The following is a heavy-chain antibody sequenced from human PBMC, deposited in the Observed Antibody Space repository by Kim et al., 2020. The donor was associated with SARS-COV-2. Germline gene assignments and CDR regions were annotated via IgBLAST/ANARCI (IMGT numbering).Heavy chain of an antibody. Sequence: SETLSLTCTVSFFSIIIYYFSWIRHPAGKGLYFIFLIYTIFSTNYNPSLISRFTISVDTSKNQFSLKRSSVTAADTAVYYCARVGLGAVAGDHDAFDIWGQGTMVSVSS. D-gene: IGHD6-19*01. J-gene: IGHJ3*02. CDR1: FFSIIIYY. CDR3: ARVGLGAVAGDHDAFDI. CDR2: IYTIFST. V-gene: IGHV4-4*07.